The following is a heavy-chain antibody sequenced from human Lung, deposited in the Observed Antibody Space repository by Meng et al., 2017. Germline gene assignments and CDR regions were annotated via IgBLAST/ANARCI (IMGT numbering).Heavy chain of an antibody. CDR2: INHSGST. Sequence: QVQLRKWGAGLLKLSEPLSLTCVVSGGSCSDYYWSWIRQPPGKGLEWIGEINHSGSTNYNPSLESRATISVDTSQNNLSLKLSSVTAADSAVYYCARGPTTMAHDFDYWGQGTLVTVSS. D-gene: IGHD4-11*01. J-gene: IGHJ4*02. CDR3: ARGPTTMAHDFDY. CDR1: GGSCSDYY. V-gene: IGHV4-34*01.